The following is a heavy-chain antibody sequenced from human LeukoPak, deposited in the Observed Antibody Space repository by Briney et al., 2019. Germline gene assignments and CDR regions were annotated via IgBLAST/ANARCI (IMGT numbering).Heavy chain of an antibody. Sequence: GESLKISCQGSGYSFTSYWIGWVRQMPGKGLEWMGIIYPGDSDTRYSPSFQGQVTISADKSISTAYLQWSSLKASDTAMYYCARLRGTERVEWYFDLWGRGTLVTVSS. D-gene: IGHD1-26*01. CDR3: ARLRGTERVEWYFDL. CDR1: GYSFTSYW. J-gene: IGHJ2*01. CDR2: IYPGDSDT. V-gene: IGHV5-51*01.